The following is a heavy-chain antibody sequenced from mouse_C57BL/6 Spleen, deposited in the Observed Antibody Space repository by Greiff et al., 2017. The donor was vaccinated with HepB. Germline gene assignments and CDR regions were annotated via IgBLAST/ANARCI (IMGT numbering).Heavy chain of an antibody. CDR3: TTSGNCYYGSSVY. Sequence: EVQLQESGAELVRPGASVKLSCTASGFNIKDYYMHWVKQRPEQGLEWIGRIDPEDGDTEYAPKFQGKATMTADTSSNTAYLQLSSLTSEDTAVYYCTTSGNCYYGSSVYWGQGTLVTVSA. D-gene: IGHD1-1*01. J-gene: IGHJ3*01. V-gene: IGHV14-1*01. CDR2: IDPEDGDT. CDR1: GFNIKDYY.